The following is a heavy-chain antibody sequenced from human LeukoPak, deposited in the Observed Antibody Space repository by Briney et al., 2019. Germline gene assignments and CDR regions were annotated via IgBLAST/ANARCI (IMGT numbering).Heavy chain of an antibody. CDR3: AKLGTYSSGWYGAFDI. CDR1: GFTFDDYA. V-gene: IGHV3-9*01. J-gene: IGHJ3*02. D-gene: IGHD6-19*01. CDR2: ISWNSGSI. Sequence: GGSLRLSCAASGFTFDDYAMHWVRQAPGKGLEWVSGISWNSGSIGYADSVKGRFTISRDNAKNSLYLQMNSLRAEDTALYYCAKLGTYSSGWYGAFDIWGQGTMVTVSS.